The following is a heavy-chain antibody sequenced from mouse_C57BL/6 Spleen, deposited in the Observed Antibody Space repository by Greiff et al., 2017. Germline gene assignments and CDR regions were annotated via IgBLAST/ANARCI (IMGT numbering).Heavy chain of an antibody. V-gene: IGHV5-4*01. CDR3: ARENGSSWGFAY. CDR2: ISDGGSYT. J-gene: IGHJ3*01. Sequence: EVMLVESGGGLVKPGGSLKLSCAASGFTFSSYAMSWVRQTPEKRLEWVATISDGGSYTYYPDNVKGRFTISRDNAKNNLYLQMSHLKSEDTAMYYCARENGSSWGFAYWGQGTLVTVSA. D-gene: IGHD1-1*01. CDR1: GFTFSSYA.